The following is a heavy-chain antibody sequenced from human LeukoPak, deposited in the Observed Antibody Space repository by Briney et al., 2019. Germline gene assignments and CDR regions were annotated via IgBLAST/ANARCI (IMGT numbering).Heavy chain of an antibody. CDR1: GGSIRSPNHD. D-gene: IGHD4/OR15-4a*01. Sequence: SETLSLTCSVSGGSIRSPNHDWAWIRQPPGQGLEWIGSIYYSGTTYYNLSLKSRVTLSVDTSQNQFSLKLSSVTAADTAIYFCARSLGANTGVGNWFDPWRPGNLVTVSP. V-gene: IGHV4-39*01. J-gene: IGHJ5*02. CDR3: ARSLGANTGVGNWFDP. CDR2: IYYSGTT.